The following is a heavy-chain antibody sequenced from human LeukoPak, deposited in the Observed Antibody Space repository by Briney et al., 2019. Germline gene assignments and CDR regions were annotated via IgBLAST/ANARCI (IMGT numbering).Heavy chain of an antibody. D-gene: IGHD2-21*02. Sequence: GGSLTLSCAASGFTFDDYAMHWVRQAPGKGVEWVSLISWDGGSTYYADSVKGRFTISRDNSKNSLYLQMNSLRAEDTALYYCAKAYCGGDCYLYYFYCWGQGTLVTVA. V-gene: IGHV3-43D*03. J-gene: IGHJ4*02. CDR2: ISWDGGST. CDR1: GFTFDDYA. CDR3: AKAYCGGDCYLYYFYC.